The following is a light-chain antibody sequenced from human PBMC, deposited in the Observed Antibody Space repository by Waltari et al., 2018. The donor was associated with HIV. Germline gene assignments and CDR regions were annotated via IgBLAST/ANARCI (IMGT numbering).Light chain of an antibody. CDR2: ATS. CDR1: QSVGDK. CDR3: QHYDNWPPR. Sequence: EIVMTQSPASLSMSLGERATTSCRASQSVGDKLAWYYQKPGQAPRLLIYATSTRATGIPARFSGSGSGTEFTLTIGSLQPEDFALYYCQHYDNWPPRFGQGTKVDIK. V-gene: IGKV3-15*01. J-gene: IGKJ3*01.